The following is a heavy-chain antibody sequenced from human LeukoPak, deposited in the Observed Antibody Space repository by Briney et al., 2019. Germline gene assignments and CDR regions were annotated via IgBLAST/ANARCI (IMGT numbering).Heavy chain of an antibody. D-gene: IGHD3-10*01. CDR3: ARDRDYFDY. CDR1: GGSISSSSYY. Sequence: SETLSLTCTVSGGSISSSSYYWGWIRQPPGKGLEWIGSIYYSGSTYYNPSLKSRVTISVDTSKNQFSLKLSSVTAADTAVYYCARDRDYFDYWGQGTLVTVSS. J-gene: IGHJ4*02. CDR2: IYYSGST. V-gene: IGHV4-39*07.